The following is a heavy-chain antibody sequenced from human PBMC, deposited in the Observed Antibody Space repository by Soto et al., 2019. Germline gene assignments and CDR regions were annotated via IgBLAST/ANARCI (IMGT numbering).Heavy chain of an antibody. D-gene: IGHD3-10*01. CDR2: LSVSGGST. Sequence: PGGSLRLSCAASGFSFIKYAMSWVRQAPGKGLEWVSGLSVSGGSTSSADSVKGRFAISRDNSRNTLYLQMNSLRDGDTAIYYCARGFSAGKGSPPDYWGQGTLVTVSS. CDR1: GFSFIKYA. J-gene: IGHJ4*02. CDR3: ARGFSAGKGSPPDY. V-gene: IGHV3-23*01.